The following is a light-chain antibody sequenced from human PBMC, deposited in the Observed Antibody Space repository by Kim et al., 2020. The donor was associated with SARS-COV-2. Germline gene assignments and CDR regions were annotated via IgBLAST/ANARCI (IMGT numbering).Light chain of an antibody. CDR2: SAS. CDR3: QQTYVTPIT. CDR1: QSISIS. Sequence: ASVGDRVTITCRASQSISISLNWYQHEPGKAPKLLIHSASTLHSGVPSRFSGSGSETDFTLTITSLQPEDFVTYYCQQTYVTPITFGQGTRLEIK. J-gene: IGKJ5*01. V-gene: IGKV1-39*01.